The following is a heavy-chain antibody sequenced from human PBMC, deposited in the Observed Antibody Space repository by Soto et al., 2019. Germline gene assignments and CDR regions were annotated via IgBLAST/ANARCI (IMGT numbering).Heavy chain of an antibody. CDR2: ISDDGSNK. CDR3: AKFRRPLNYFDY. CDR1: GFTFSSYG. Sequence: GGSLRLSCAASGFTFSSYGVHWVRQAPGKGLEWVAVISDDGSNKYYADSVKGRFTISRDNSKNTLYLQMNSLRAEDTAVYYCAKFRRPLNYFDYWGQGTLVTVSS. V-gene: IGHV3-30*18. J-gene: IGHJ4*02.